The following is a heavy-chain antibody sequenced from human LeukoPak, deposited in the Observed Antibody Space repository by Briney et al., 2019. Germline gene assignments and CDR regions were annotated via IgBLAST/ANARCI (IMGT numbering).Heavy chain of an antibody. J-gene: IGHJ4*02. CDR3: AKHSDASGSYYFDY. Sequence: GGSPRLSCAASGFTFSNYAMSWVRQAPGKGLEWVSSISGTGGTTYYAESVKGRFIISRDNPKNTLYLRRSSLRVEDTARYFCAKHSDASGSYYFDYWGQGTLVTVSS. CDR2: ISGTGGTT. V-gene: IGHV3-23*01. D-gene: IGHD6-19*01. CDR1: GFTFSNYA.